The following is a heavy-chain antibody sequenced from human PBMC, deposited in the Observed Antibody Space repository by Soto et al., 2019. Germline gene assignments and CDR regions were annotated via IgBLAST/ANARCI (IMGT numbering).Heavy chain of an antibody. V-gene: IGHV3-48*01. CDR3: ARHPERIAQIGWFDP. J-gene: IGHJ5*02. CDR1: GFTFSSYW. D-gene: IGHD6-13*01. CDR2: ISSSSSTI. Sequence: PGGSLRLSCAASGFTFSSYWMHWVRQAPGKGLEWVSYISSSSSTIYYADSVKGRFTISRDNAKNSLYLQMNSLRAEDTAVYYCARHPERIAQIGWFDPWGQGTLVTVPS.